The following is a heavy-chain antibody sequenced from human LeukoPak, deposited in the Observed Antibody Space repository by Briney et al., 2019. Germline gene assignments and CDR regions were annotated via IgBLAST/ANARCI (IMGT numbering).Heavy chain of an antibody. D-gene: IGHD1-26*01. V-gene: IGHV4-39*07. CDR3: ARDPYSGSYGWYFDL. CDR2: IYYSGST. CDR1: GGSISSSSYY. J-gene: IGHJ2*01. Sequence: SETLSLTCTVSGGSISSSSYYWGWLRQPPGKGLEWIGSIYYSGSTYYNPSLKSRVTISVDTSKNQFSLKLSSVTAADTAVYYCARDPYSGSYGWYFDLWGRGTLVAVSS.